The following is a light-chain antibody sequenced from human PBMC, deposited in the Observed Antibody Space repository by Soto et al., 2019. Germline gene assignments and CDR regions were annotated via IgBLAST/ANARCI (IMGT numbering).Light chain of an antibody. Sequence: QSALTQPASVSGSPGQSITISCTGPSSDVGGYNYVSWYQQHPGKAPKLMIYDVSNRPSGVSNRFSGSKSGNTASLTISGLQADDEADYYCSSYTSSSTPLWVVGGGTKLTVL. CDR1: SSDVGGYNY. J-gene: IGLJ2*01. CDR2: DVS. V-gene: IGLV2-14*01. CDR3: SSYTSSSTPLWV.